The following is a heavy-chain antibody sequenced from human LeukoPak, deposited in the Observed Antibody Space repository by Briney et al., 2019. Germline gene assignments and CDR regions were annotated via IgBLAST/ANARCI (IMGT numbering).Heavy chain of an antibody. CDR2: LYSGGSA. D-gene: IGHD5-18*01. Sequence: GGSLRLSCAPSGFTVTTNYINWVPQAPGKGVEWLSVLYSGGSAVYADSVRGRFTISRDNSKNTLYLQMNRLRAEDTAVYYCARGYNYGHHFDYWGQGTLVTVYS. J-gene: IGHJ4*02. CDR3: ARGYNYGHHFDY. CDR1: GFTVTTNY. V-gene: IGHV3-53*01.